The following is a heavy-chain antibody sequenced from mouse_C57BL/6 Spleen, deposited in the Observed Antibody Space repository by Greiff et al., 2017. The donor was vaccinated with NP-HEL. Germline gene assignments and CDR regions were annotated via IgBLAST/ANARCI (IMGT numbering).Heavy chain of an antibody. V-gene: IGHV5-9-1*02. J-gene: IGHJ1*03. CDR3: TRTTDYGSSYSWYFDV. CDR2: ISSGGDYI. CDR1: GFTFSSYA. Sequence: EVMLVESGEGLVKPGGSLKLSCAASGFTFSSYAMSWVRQTPEKRLEWVAYISSGGDYIYYADTVKGRFTISRDNARNTLYLQMSSLKSEDTAMYYCTRTTDYGSSYSWYFDVWGTGTTVTVSS. D-gene: IGHD1-1*01.